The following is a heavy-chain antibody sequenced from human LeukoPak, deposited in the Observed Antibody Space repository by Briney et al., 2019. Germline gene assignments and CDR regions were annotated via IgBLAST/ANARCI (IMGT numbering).Heavy chain of an antibody. V-gene: IGHV1-18*01. D-gene: IGHD2-2*02. CDR1: GYTFTSYG. J-gene: IGHJ4*02. CDR3: ARDLGLVVPAAIRDY. CDR2: ISAYNGNT. Sequence: ASVKVSCKASGYTFTSYGISWVRQAPGQGLEWMGWISAYNGNTNYAQKLQGRVTMTTDTSTSTAYMELRSLRSDDTAVYYCARDLGLVVPAAIRDYWGQGTLVTVSS.